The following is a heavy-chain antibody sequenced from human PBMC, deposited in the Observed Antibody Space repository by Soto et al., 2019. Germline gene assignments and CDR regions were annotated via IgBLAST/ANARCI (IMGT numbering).Heavy chain of an antibody. J-gene: IGHJ4*02. CDR3: ARIGYDLVTGYHKGFDY. CDR2: IFPTDEK. Sequence: QVTLKESGPVLVKPTETLTLTCTVSGFSLNNARMSVSWIRQPPGKALEWLAHIFPTDEKSYKTSLKTRLTISKDTSKSQVVLTMTNMDPVDTATYYCARIGYDLVTGYHKGFDYWGQGILVTVSS. CDR1: GFSLNNARMS. D-gene: IGHD3-9*01. V-gene: IGHV2-26*01.